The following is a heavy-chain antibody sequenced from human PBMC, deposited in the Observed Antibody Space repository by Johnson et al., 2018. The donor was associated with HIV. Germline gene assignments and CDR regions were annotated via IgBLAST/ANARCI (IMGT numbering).Heavy chain of an antibody. CDR2: ISGSGGST. CDR1: GFTFSSYA. Sequence: VQLMESGGGLVQPGGSLRLSCAASGFTFSSYAMSWVRQAPGKGLEWVSTISGSGGSTYYADSVKGRFTIPRDNSKNTLYLQMNSLRAEDTSVYYCAREGYYYDSSGLPDIWGQGTMVTVSS. D-gene: IGHD3-22*01. CDR3: AREGYYYDSSGLPDI. J-gene: IGHJ3*02. V-gene: IGHV3-23*01.